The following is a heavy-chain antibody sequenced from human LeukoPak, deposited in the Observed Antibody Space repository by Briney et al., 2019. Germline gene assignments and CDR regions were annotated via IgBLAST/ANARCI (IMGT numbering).Heavy chain of an antibody. CDR2: IKTDGSEK. V-gene: IGHV3-7*01. D-gene: IGHD4-17*01. J-gene: IGHJ4*02. CDR1: GFTFSSYW. Sequence: GGSLRLSCEASGFTFSSYWMSWVRQAPGKGLEWVANIKTDGSEKYYVDSVKGRFTISRDSAKNSLYLQMNSLRDEDTAVYYCARGYYGDYVPFDYWGQGTLVTVSS. CDR3: ARGYYGDYVPFDY.